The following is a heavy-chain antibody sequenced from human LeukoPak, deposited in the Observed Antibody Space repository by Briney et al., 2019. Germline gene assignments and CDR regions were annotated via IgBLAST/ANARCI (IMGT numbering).Heavy chain of an antibody. V-gene: IGHV3-11*04. CDR3: ARKVLAYCGGDCYSDWYFDL. J-gene: IGHJ2*01. Sequence: GGSLRLSCAASGFTFSDYYMSWIRQAPGKGLEWVSYISSSGSTIYYADSVKGRFTISRDNAKNSLYLQMNSLRAEDTAVYYCARKVLAYCGGDCYSDWYFDLWGRGTLVTVSS. CDR1: GFTFSDYY. D-gene: IGHD2-21*02. CDR2: ISSSGSTI.